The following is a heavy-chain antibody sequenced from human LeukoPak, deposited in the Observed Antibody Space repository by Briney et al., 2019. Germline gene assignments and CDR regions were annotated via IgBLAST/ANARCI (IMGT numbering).Heavy chain of an antibody. V-gene: IGHV4-30-4*08. CDR3: ARDYYDSSGYAWFDH. Sequence: ASETLSLTCTVSYDSISSGDYYWSWIRQPPGKALERIAYIYYSGSTYYHPCLKRRVTISLHTSKLQFSLKLSSVTAADTDVYYCARDYYDSSGYAWFDHWGQGTLDTVSS. CDR2: IYYSGST. D-gene: IGHD3-22*01. CDR1: YDSISSGDYY. J-gene: IGHJ5*02.